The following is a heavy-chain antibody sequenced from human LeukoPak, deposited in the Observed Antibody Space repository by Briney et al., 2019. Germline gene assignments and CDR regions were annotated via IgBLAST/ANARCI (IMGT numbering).Heavy chain of an antibody. CDR1: GFTVSSSY. Sequence: GGSLRLSCAASGFTVSSSYMSWVRQGPGKGLEWVSVIHSGGSTYYADPVKGRFTISRDNSKNTLYLQMNTLRAEDTAVYYCARLGGSWYFDYWGQGTLVTVSS. CDR3: ARLGGSWYFDY. J-gene: IGHJ4*02. D-gene: IGHD2-15*01. CDR2: IHSGGST. V-gene: IGHV3-53*01.